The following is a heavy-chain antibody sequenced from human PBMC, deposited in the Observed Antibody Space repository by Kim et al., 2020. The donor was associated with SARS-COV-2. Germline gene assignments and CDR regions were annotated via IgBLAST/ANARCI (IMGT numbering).Heavy chain of an antibody. CDR2: IYSGGST. J-gene: IGHJ6*02. D-gene: IGHD5-12*01. Sequence: GGSLRLSCAASGFTVSSNYMSWVRQAPGKGLEWVSVIYSGGSTYYADSVKGRFTISRDNSKNTLYLQMNSLRAEDTAVYYCARDRFTEMATIKYYYGMDVWGQGTTVTVSS. V-gene: IGHV3-53*01. CDR3: ARDRFTEMATIKYYYGMDV. CDR1: GFTVSSNY.